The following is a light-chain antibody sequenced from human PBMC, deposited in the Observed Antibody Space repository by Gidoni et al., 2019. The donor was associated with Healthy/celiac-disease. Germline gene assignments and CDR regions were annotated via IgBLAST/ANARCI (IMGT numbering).Light chain of an antibody. J-gene: IGLJ2*01. CDR2: DVS. V-gene: IGLV2-14*03. CDR3: SSYTSSSPVV. Sequence: SPGPSITISCTGTSSDVGGYNYVSWYQQHPGKAPKLMIYDVSNRPSGVSNRFSGSKSGNTASLTISGLQAEDEADYYCSSYTSSSPVVFGGGTKLTVL. CDR1: SSDVGGYNY.